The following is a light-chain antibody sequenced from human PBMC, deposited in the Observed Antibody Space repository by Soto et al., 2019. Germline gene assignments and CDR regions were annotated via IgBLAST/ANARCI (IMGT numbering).Light chain of an antibody. V-gene: IGKV1-5*03. CDR1: QTISSW. J-gene: IGKJ1*01. CDR2: KAS. Sequence: DVQMTQSQSTLSGTAGDRVTITCRASQTISSWLAWYQQKPGKAPKLLIYKASTLKSGVPSRFSGSGSGTEFTLTISSLQPDDFATYYCQHYNSYSEAFGQGTKVDI. CDR3: QHYNSYSEA.